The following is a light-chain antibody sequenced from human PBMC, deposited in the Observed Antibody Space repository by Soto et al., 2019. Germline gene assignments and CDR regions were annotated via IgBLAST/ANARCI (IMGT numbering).Light chain of an antibody. CDR1: QSVSSN. CDR2: GAS. Sequence: EIVMTQYPATLSVSPGERATLSCGASQSVSSNLAWYQQKPGQAPRLLIYGASTRATGIPARFSGSGSGTEFTLTISSLKSEDFAVYYCQQYNNWHTKTFGHGTKVDIK. V-gene: IGKV3-15*01. CDR3: QQYNNWHTKT. J-gene: IGKJ1*01.